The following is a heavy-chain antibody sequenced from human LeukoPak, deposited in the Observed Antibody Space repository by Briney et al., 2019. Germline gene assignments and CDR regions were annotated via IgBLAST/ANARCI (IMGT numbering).Heavy chain of an antibody. D-gene: IGHD5-18*01. CDR3: ARGLGYSYGFGKYYFDY. Sequence: SETLSLTCAVYGGSFSGYYWSWIRQPPGKGLEWIGEISHSGSTNYNPSLKSRVTISVDTSKNQFSLKLSSVTAADTAVYYCARGLGYSYGFGKYYFDYWGQGTLVTVSS. CDR1: GGSFSGYY. CDR2: ISHSGST. J-gene: IGHJ4*02. V-gene: IGHV4-34*01.